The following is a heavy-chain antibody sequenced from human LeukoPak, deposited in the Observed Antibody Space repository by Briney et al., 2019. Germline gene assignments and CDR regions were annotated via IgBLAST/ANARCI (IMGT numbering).Heavy chain of an antibody. CDR1: GGTFSSYT. CDR3: ARSSSSGPFDY. V-gene: IGHV1-69*02. Sequence: SVKVSCEASGGTFSSYTISWVRQAPGQGLEWMGRIIPILGIANYAQKFQGRVTITADKSTSTAYMELSSLRSEDTAVYYCARSSSSGPFDYWGQGTRVTVSS. D-gene: IGHD6-6*01. J-gene: IGHJ4*02. CDR2: IIPILGIA.